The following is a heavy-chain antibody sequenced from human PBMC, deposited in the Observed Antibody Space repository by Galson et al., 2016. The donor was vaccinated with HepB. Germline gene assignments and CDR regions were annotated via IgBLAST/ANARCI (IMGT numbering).Heavy chain of an antibody. CDR3: ARDFQFGSVSNGY. CDR2: ISPDGSST. D-gene: IGHD3-10*01. Sequence: SLRLFCAASGFTFGNYWMHWVRQAPGKGPVWVSRISPDGSSTSYADSVKGRFTISRDNAKNTLYLQMSSLRAEDTAVYYCARDFQFGSVSNGYWGQGTLVTVSS. V-gene: IGHV3-74*01. CDR1: GFTFGNYW. J-gene: IGHJ4*02.